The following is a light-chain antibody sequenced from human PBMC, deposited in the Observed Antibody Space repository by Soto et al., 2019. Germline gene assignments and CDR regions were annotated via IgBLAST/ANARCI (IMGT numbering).Light chain of an antibody. Sequence: NHLTHAPSTLSGSVGDRVTITCRASQTISSWLAWYQQKPGKAPKLLIYKASTLKSGVPSRFSGSGSGTEFTLTISSLQPDDFATYYCQHYNSYSEAFGQGTKVDIK. J-gene: IGKJ1*01. CDR2: KAS. CDR3: QHYNSYSEA. V-gene: IGKV1-5*03. CDR1: QTISSW.